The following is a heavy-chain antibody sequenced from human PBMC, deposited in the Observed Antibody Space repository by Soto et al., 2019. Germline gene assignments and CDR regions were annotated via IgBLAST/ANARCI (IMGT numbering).Heavy chain of an antibody. Sequence: SVKVSCKASGGTFSSYAISWVRQAPGQGLEWMGGIIPIFGTANYAQKFQGRVTITADKSTSTAYMELSGLRSEDTAVYYCARTNAPSIWGSYRYGPPNYWGQGTLVTVS. D-gene: IGHD3-16*02. J-gene: IGHJ4*02. CDR1: GGTFSSYA. CDR2: IIPIFGTA. CDR3: ARTNAPSIWGSYRYGPPNY. V-gene: IGHV1-69*06.